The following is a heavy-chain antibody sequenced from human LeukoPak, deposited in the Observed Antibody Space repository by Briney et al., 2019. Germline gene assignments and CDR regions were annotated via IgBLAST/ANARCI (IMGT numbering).Heavy chain of an antibody. CDR3: ARILGYCSSRRWYQYYYYMEV. Sequence: SETLSLTCAIYGGSSSGYYWSWISQPPGKGLEWIGEINHSGNTNYNPSLKSRITISVDTSKNQFSLKLSSVMAVDTAVYYCARILGYCSSRRWYQYYYYMEVWGKGTTVTV. V-gene: IGHV4-34*01. CDR2: INHSGNT. CDR1: GGSSSGYY. D-gene: IGHD2-2*01. J-gene: IGHJ6*03.